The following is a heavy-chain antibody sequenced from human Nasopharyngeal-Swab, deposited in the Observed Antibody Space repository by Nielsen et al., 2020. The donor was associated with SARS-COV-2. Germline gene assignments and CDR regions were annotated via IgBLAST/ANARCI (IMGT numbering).Heavy chain of an antibody. CDR3: AKEAYDSSGWSDY. J-gene: IGHJ4*02. Sequence: ETLSLTCAASGFTFSSYAMSWVRQAPGKGLEWVSAISGSGGSTYYADSVKGRFTISRDNSKNTLYLQMNSLRAEDTAVYYCAKEAYDSSGWSDYWGQGTLVTVSS. D-gene: IGHD3-22*01. V-gene: IGHV3-23*01. CDR1: GFTFSSYA. CDR2: ISGSGGST.